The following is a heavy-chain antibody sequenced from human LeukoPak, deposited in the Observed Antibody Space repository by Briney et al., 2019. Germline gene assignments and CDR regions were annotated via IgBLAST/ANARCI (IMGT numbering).Heavy chain of an antibody. D-gene: IGHD3-16*01. CDR1: GFTFSAYA. CDR3: ARDARLRFDYYYGMDV. V-gene: IGHV3-30-3*01. CDR2: ISYDGSNK. Sequence: PGRSLRLSCAASGFTFSAYAMHWVRQAPGKGLEWVAVISYDGSNKYYADSVKGRFTISRDNSKNTLYLQMNSPRAEDTAVYYCARDARLRFDYYYGMDVWGQGTTVTVSS. J-gene: IGHJ6*02.